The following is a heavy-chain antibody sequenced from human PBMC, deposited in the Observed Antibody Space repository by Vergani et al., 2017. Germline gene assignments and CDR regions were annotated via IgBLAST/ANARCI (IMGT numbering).Heavy chain of an antibody. CDR3: ASGVIGYSSSWYDWFDP. D-gene: IGHD6-13*01. CDR2: IYHSGST. Sequence: QVQLQESGPGLVKPSETLTLTCDVSGYSISSGYYWGWIRQPPGKGLEWIGSIYHSGSTYYNPSLKSRVTISVDTSKNQFSLKLSSVTAADTAVYYCASGVIGYSSSWYDWFDPWGQGTLVTVSS. J-gene: IGHJ5*02. CDR1: GYSISSGYY. V-gene: IGHV4-38-2*01.